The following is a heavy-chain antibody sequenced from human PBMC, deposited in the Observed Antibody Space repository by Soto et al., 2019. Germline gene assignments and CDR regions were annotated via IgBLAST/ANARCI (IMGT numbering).Heavy chain of an antibody. Sequence: PGGSLRLSCAASGFTFSDYYMSWIRQAPGKGLEWVSYISSSGSTIYYADSVKGRFTISRDNAKNSLYLQMNSLRAEDTAVYYCARDRGPWYDFWSGYRNWFDPWGQGTLVTVSS. CDR1: GFTFSDYY. D-gene: IGHD3-3*01. CDR3: ARDRGPWYDFWSGYRNWFDP. J-gene: IGHJ5*02. CDR2: ISSSGSTI. V-gene: IGHV3-11*01.